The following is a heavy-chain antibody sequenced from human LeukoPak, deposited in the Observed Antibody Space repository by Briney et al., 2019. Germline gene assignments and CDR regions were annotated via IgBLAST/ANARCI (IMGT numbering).Heavy chain of an antibody. Sequence: GGSLRLSCAASGFTFSSYGMHWVRQAPGKGLEWVAVIWYDGSNKYYADSVKGRFTISRDNSKNTLYLQMNSLRAEDTAVYYCARGYLLYEAGGWFDPWGQGTLVTVSS. V-gene: IGHV3-33*01. CDR1: GFTFSSYG. CDR3: ARGYLLYEAGGWFDP. CDR2: IWYDGSNK. J-gene: IGHJ5*02. D-gene: IGHD3-10*01.